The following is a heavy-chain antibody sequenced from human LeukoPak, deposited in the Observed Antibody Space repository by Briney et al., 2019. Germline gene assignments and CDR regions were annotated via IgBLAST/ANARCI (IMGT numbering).Heavy chain of an antibody. J-gene: IGHJ6*02. D-gene: IGHD6-19*01. CDR1: GFTFSSYS. V-gene: IGHV3-7*04. CDR2: IKPDGSEK. Sequence: GGSLRLSCAASGFTFSSYSMNWVRQAPGKGLEWVANIKPDGSEKYYVDSLKGRFTISRDNAESSLYLQMKSLRDEDTAVYYCARAAVAAPGDVWGQGTTVTVSS. CDR3: ARAAVAAPGDV.